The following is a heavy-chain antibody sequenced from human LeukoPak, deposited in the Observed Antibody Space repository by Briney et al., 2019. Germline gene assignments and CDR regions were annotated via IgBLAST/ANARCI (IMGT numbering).Heavy chain of an antibody. CDR3: ARDRGVRVFDI. D-gene: IGHD3-10*01. CDR2: IYDGGST. CDR1: GGSISTYY. V-gene: IGHV4-59*01. Sequence: PSETLSLTCTVSGGSISTYYWSWIRQPPGKGLEWIGYIYDGGSTNYNPSLESRVTISVDTSKNQFSLKLSSVTAADTAVYYCARDRGVRVFDIWGQGTMVTASS. J-gene: IGHJ3*02.